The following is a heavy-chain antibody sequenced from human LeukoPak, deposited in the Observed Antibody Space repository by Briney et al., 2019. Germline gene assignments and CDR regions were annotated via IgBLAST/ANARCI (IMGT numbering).Heavy chain of an antibody. Sequence: SETLSLTCAVYGGSFSGYYWSWIRQPPGKGLEWIGEINHSGSTNYNPSLKSRVTISVDTSKNQFSLKRSSVTAADTAVYYCARLEGVRRYDILTGHPTYYYYYGMDVWGHGTTVTVSS. CDR1: GGSFSGYY. J-gene: IGHJ6*02. D-gene: IGHD3-9*01. V-gene: IGHV4-34*01. CDR2: INHSGST. CDR3: ARLEGVRRYDILTGHPTYYYYYGMDV.